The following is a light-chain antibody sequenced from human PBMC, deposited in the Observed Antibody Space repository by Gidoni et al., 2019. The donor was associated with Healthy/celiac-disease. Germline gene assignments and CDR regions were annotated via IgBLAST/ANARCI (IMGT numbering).Light chain of an antibody. Sequence: DIQMTQSPSSLSASVGDRVTITCRASQSISSYLNWYQQKPGKAPNLLIYAASSLQSGVPSRFSGSGSGTDFTLTIISLQPEDFATYYCQQSYSTPRYTFGQGTKLEIK. CDR1: QSISSY. J-gene: IGKJ2*01. CDR2: AAS. CDR3: QQSYSTPRYT. V-gene: IGKV1-39*01.